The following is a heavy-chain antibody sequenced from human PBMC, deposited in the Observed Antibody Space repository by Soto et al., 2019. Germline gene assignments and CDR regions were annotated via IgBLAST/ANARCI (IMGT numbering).Heavy chain of an antibody. J-gene: IGHJ3*02. CDR1: GFTFSSYG. Sequence: GGSLRLSCAASGFTFSSYGMHWVRQAPGKGLEWVAVISYGGSDQYYADSVKGRYTISRDNSKNTVYLQMNSLRAEDTAVYYCAKEVRYYYDSSGVDAFDIWGQGTTVTVSS. V-gene: IGHV3-30*18. CDR2: ISYGGSDQ. D-gene: IGHD3-22*01. CDR3: AKEVRYYYDSSGVDAFDI.